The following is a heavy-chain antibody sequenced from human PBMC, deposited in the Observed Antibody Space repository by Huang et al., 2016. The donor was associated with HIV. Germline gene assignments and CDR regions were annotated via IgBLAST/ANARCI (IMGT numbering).Heavy chain of an antibody. V-gene: IGHV5-51*03. Sequence: EVQRVKSGAGVKKPGESLGTSCKGSGYSFRSYWSGWGRKMPGKGLGWMGIIYPGDSDTRDSPSCQGLVTISADKSISTAYLQWSSLKASDTAMYYCAREGGSRYYMDVWGKGTTVTVSS. CDR2: IYPGDSDT. CDR1: GYSFRSYW. J-gene: IGHJ6*03. D-gene: IGHD3-16*01. CDR3: AREGGSRYYMDV.